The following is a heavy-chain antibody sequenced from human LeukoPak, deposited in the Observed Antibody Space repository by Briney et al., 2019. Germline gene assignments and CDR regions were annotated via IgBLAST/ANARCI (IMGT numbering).Heavy chain of an antibody. J-gene: IGHJ4*02. CDR1: GFTLSNYA. Sequence: GSLRLSCVASGFTLSNYAMSWVRQAPGKGLEWVSSLGISGGYTWYAGSVKGRFTISRDSSKNTLYLQMNSLRAEDTAVYYCAKELPPTEYYYGSGNLYYFDYWGQGTLVTVSS. CDR2: LGISGGYT. D-gene: IGHD3-10*01. V-gene: IGHV3-23*01. CDR3: AKELPPTEYYYGSGNLYYFDY.